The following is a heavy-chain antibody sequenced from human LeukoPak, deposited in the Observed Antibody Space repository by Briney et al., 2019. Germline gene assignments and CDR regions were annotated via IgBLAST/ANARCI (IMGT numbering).Heavy chain of an antibody. CDR3: AKDMYSSSWYKAFDI. CDR2: ISWNSGSI. V-gene: IGHV3-9*03. CDR1: GFTFDDYA. D-gene: IGHD6-13*01. J-gene: IGHJ3*02. Sequence: PGGSLRLSCAASGFTFDDYAMHWVRQAPGKGLEWVSGISWNSGSIGYADSVKGRFTISRDNAKNSLYLQMNSLRAEDMALYYCAKDMYSSSWYKAFDIWGQGTMVTVSS.